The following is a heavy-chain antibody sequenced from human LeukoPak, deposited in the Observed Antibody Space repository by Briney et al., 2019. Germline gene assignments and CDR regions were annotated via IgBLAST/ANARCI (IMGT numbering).Heavy chain of an antibody. Sequence: AGGSLRLSCAASGFTFSSYAMSWVRQAPGKGLEWVSAISGSGGSTYYADSVKGRFTISRDNSKNTLYLQMNSLRAEDTAVYYCAKDYAGVRGVTGDWGQGTLVTVSS. CDR2: ISGSGGST. CDR1: GFTFSSYA. D-gene: IGHD3-10*01. CDR3: AKDYAGVRGVTGD. J-gene: IGHJ4*02. V-gene: IGHV3-23*01.